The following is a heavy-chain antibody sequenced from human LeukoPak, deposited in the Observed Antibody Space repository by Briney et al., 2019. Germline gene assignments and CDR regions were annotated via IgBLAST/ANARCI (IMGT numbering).Heavy chain of an antibody. CDR2: INAGNGNT. CDR3: ARDPIGSRWPYYFDY. D-gene: IGHD6-13*01. J-gene: IGHJ4*02. V-gene: IGHV1-3*01. CDR1: GYTFTSYG. Sequence: ASVKVSCKASGYTFTSYGISWVRQAPGQRLGWMGWINAGNGNTKYSQKFQARVTITRDTSASTAYMELSSLRSEDTAVYYCARDPIGSRWPYYFDYWGQGTLVTVSS.